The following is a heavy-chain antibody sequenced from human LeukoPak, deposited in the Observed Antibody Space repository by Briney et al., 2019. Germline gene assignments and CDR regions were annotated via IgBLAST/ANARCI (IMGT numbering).Heavy chain of an antibody. CDR1: GFTFSTSW. CDR2: IKHDGSEK. Sequence: GGSLRLSCAASGFTFSTSWMSWVRQAPGKGLEWVANIKHDGSEKYYVDSVKGRFTISRDNARNSLYLQMNSLRAEDTAVYYCARASYSPNWFVPWGEGTLVTVSS. J-gene: IGHJ5*02. D-gene: IGHD4-11*01. CDR3: ARASYSPNWFVP. V-gene: IGHV3-7*01.